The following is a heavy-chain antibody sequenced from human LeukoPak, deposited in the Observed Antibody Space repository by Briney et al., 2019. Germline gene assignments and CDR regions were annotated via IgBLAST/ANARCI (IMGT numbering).Heavy chain of an antibody. CDR2: ISAYNGNT. D-gene: IGHD5-18*01. CDR3: ARVYSYGYEGVWFDP. J-gene: IGHJ5*02. Sequence: ASVKVSCKASGYTFTSYGISWVRQAPGQGLEWMGWISAYNGNTNYAQKLQGRVTMPTDTSTSTAYMELRSLRSDDTAVYYCARVYSYGYEGVWFDPWGQGTLVTVSS. CDR1: GYTFTSYG. V-gene: IGHV1-18*01.